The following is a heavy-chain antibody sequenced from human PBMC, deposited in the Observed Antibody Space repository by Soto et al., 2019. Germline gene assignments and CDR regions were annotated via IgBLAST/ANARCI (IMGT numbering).Heavy chain of an antibody. CDR3: ANLDMITFGGVIGPNDEFDI. D-gene: IGHD3-16*02. CDR1: GGSFSGYY. V-gene: IGHV4-34*01. J-gene: IGHJ3*02. Sequence: PSETLSLTSAVYGGSFSGYYWSWIRQPPGKGLEWIGEINHSGSTNYNPSLKSRVTISVDTSKNQFSLKLSSVTAADTAVYYCANLDMITFGGVIGPNDEFDIWGPGIMVTVSS. CDR2: INHSGST.